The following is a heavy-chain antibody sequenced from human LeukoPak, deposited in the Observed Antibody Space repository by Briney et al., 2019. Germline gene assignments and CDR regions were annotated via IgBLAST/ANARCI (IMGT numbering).Heavy chain of an antibody. J-gene: IGHJ4*02. CDR3: ARDFPRGIAVNY. Sequence: ASVKVSCKASGYTFTGYYMDWVRQAPGQGLEWMGWINPNSGGTNYAQKFQGRVTMTRDTSISTAYMALSRLRSDDTAVYYCARDFPRGIAVNYWGQGTLVTVSS. D-gene: IGHD6-19*01. CDR2: INPNSGGT. CDR1: GYTFTGYY. V-gene: IGHV1-2*02.